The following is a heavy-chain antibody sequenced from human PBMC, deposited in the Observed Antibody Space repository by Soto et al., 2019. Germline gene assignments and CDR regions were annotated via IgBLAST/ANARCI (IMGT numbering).Heavy chain of an antibody. CDR1: GYSFTSYW. CDR2: IDPSDSYT. J-gene: IGHJ4*02. V-gene: IGHV5-10-1*01. Sequence: SLKISCKGSGYSFTSYWISWVRQMPGKGLEWMGRIDPSDSYTNYSPSFQGHVTISADKSISTAYLQWSSLKASDTAMYYCARRRIAVAGTVRTFDYWGQGTLVTVSS. CDR3: ARRRIAVAGTVRTFDY. D-gene: IGHD6-19*01.